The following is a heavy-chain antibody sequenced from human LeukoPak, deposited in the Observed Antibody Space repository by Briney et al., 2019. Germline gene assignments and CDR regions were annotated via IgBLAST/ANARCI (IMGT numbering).Heavy chain of an antibody. V-gene: IGHV3-9*03. CDR2: ISWNSGSI. Sequence: PGGSLRLSCAASGFTFDDYAMHWVRQAPGKGLEGVSGISWNSGSIGYADSVKGRFTISRDNAKNSLYLQMNSLRAEDMALYYCAKDVSDSSSSGGAFDIWGQGTMVTVSS. J-gene: IGHJ3*02. D-gene: IGHD6-6*01. CDR3: AKDVSDSSSSGGAFDI. CDR1: GFTFDDYA.